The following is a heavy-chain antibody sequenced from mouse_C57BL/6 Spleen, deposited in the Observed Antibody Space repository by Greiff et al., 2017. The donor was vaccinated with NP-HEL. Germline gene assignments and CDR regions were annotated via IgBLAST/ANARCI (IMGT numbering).Heavy chain of an antibody. CDR3: ARSCGYDVGAWFAY. CDR1: GYTFTSYW. J-gene: IGHJ3*01. D-gene: IGHD2-2*01. CDR2: IDPSDSYT. Sequence: QVQLQQPGAELVRPGTSVKLSCKASGYTFTSYWMHWVKQRPGQGLEWIGVIDPSDSYTNYNQKFKGKATLTVDTSSSTAYMQLSSLTSEDSAVYYCARSCGYDVGAWFAYWGQGTLVTVSA. V-gene: IGHV1-59*01.